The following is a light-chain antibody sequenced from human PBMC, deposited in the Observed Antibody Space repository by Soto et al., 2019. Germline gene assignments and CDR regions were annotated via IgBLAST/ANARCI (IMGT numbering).Light chain of an antibody. V-gene: IGKV3-20*01. CDR2: ETS. J-gene: IGKJ4*01. CDR1: HSVASSY. CDR3: QQYGSYPLT. Sequence: VLTQSPGALSLSPGERATLSCRASHSVASSYFAWYQQRPGQAPRLLIYETSSRATGIPDRFSGSGSGTDFTLTVSRLEPEDFAVYCCQQYGSYPLTFGGGTKVEIK.